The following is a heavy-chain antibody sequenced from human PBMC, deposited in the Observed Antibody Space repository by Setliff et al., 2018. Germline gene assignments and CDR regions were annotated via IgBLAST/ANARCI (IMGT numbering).Heavy chain of an antibody. D-gene: IGHD4-17*01. V-gene: IGHV4-4*02. Sequence: SETLSLTCAVSGGSISSSNWWSWVRQPPGKGLEWIGYIYYSGSTNYNPSLKSRVTISVDTSKNQFSLKLSSVTAADTAVYYCARQVYGIFDYWGQGTLVTVSS. CDR2: IYYSGST. CDR3: ARQVYGIFDY. CDR1: GGSISSSNW. J-gene: IGHJ4*02.